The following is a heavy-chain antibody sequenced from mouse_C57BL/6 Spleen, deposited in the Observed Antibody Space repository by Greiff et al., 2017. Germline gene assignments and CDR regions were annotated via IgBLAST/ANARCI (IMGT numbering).Heavy chain of an antibody. J-gene: IGHJ2*01. Sequence: QVQLQQPGAELMKPGASVKLSCKATGYTFTGYWIAWVKQRPGHGLEWIGEILPGSGSTNYNEKFKGKATLTADTSSSTAYMQLSSLTTEDSAIYDGARSRVYEPPYYFGCWGQGTTLTVAS. CDR3: ARSRVYEPPYYFGC. CDR1: GYTFTGYW. D-gene: IGHD2-12*01. CDR2: ILPGSGST. V-gene: IGHV1-9*01.